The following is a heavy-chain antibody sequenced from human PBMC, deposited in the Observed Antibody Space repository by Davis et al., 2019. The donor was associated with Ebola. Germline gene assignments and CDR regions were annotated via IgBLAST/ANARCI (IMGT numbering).Heavy chain of an antibody. V-gene: IGHV4-59*01. CDR3: ARDPKGTYFDY. Sequence: MPSETLSLTCTVSGGSISSYYWSWIRQPPGKGLEWIGYIYYSGSTNYNPSLKSRVTISVDTSKNQFSLKPSSVTAADTAVYYCARDPKGTYFDYWGQGTLVTVSS. J-gene: IGHJ4*02. CDR2: IYYSGST. CDR1: GGSISSYY.